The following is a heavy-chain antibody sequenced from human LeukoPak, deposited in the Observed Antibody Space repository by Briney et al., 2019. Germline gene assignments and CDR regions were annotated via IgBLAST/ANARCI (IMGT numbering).Heavy chain of an antibody. V-gene: IGHV4-59*08. D-gene: IGHD3-22*01. CDR1: GGSISSYY. CDR3: ARVGYESSGGQYHFDY. Sequence: SETLSLTCTVSGGSISSYYWSWIRQPPGKGLEWIGSIYYSGSTFYNPSLKSRVTISVDTSKNQFSLKLSSVTAADTAVYYCARVGYESSGGQYHFDYWGRGTLVTVSS. J-gene: IGHJ4*02. CDR2: IYYSGST.